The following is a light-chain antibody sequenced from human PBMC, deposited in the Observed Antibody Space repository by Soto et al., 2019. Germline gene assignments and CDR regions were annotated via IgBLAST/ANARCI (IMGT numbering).Light chain of an antibody. V-gene: IGKV3-11*01. J-gene: IGKJ2*01. Sequence: EIVLTQSPATLSLSPGERATLSCRASQSVSSYLAWYQQKPGQAPRLLIYDASNRATGIPARFSGSGPGTDFTLTISSREPEDFAVYYCQQRSNWPPYTFGQGTKLEIK. CDR2: DAS. CDR1: QSVSSY. CDR3: QQRSNWPPYT.